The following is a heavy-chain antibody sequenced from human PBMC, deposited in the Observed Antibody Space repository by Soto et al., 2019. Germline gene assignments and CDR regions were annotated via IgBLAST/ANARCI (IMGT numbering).Heavy chain of an antibody. D-gene: IGHD2-2*01. CDR1: GGTFSSYT. J-gene: IGHJ3*02. CDR3: ARLKTRNTQDPSAFDI. V-gene: IGHV1-69*02. CDR2: IIPILGIA. Sequence: QVQLVQSGAEVKKPGSSVKVSCKASGGTFSSYTISWVRQAPGQGLEWMGRIIPILGIANYAQKFQGRVTITADKSTSTAYMELSSLRSEDTAVYYCARLKTRNTQDPSAFDIWGQGTMVTVSS.